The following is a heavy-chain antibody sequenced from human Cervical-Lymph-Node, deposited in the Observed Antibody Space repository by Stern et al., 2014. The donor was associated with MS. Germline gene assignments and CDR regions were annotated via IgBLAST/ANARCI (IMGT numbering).Heavy chain of an antibody. CDR3: ARWAYNWDFDY. Sequence: QVQLMQSGAEVKKPGASVKVSCKASGYTFTRYDIAWVRQAPGQGLEWMGWISVYNGNTEYAQKLQGRVTMTRDTSTNTAYMELTSLISDGTAVYYCARWAYNWDFDYWGQGTLVTVSS. CDR2: ISVYNGNT. D-gene: IGHD1-20*01. J-gene: IGHJ4*02. V-gene: IGHV1-18*01. CDR1: GYTFTRYD.